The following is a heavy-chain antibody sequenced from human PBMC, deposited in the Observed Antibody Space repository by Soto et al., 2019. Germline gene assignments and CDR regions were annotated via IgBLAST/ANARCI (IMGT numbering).Heavy chain of an antibody. CDR1: GGTFSSYA. D-gene: IGHD3-16*01. CDR2: IIPIFATA. Sequence: QVQLVQSGAEVKKPGSSVKVSCKASGGTFSSYAINWVRQAPGQGLEWMGGIIPIFATADYAQKFQGRVQITADESTRTAYMELSSLRSEDTAVYYCAQCLLGVNYYYGMGVWGQGPTVTVSS. CDR3: AQCLLGVNYYYGMGV. V-gene: IGHV1-69*12. J-gene: IGHJ6*02.